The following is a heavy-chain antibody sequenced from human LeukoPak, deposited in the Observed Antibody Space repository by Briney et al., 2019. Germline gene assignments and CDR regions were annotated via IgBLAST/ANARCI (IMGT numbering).Heavy chain of an antibody. J-gene: IGHJ4*02. CDR2: IYSSGST. V-gene: IGHV4-39*01. D-gene: IGHD1-26*01. CDR3: AKSGGYGLIDY. CDR1: GGSISSSSYY. Sequence: SETLSLTRTVSGGSISSSSYYWGWLRQPPGKGLEWIGSIYSSGSTYYNASLQSRVTISIETSKNQISLRLNSVTAADTAMYYCAKSGGYGLIDYWGQGTLVTVSS.